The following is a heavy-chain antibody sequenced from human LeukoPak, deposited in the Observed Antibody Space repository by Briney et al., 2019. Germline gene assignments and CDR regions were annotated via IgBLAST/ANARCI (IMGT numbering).Heavy chain of an antibody. CDR1: GFTFSSYA. Sequence: GGSLRLSCAASGFTFSSYAMSWVRQAPGKGLEWVSGILDSGYSTYYANSVKGRFTISRDNSNNTLYLQMNSLRAEDTAVYFCAKLGGHPLHNYYVGVWGKGTTVAVSS. CDR2: ILDSGYST. V-gene: IGHV3-23*01. J-gene: IGHJ6*03. D-gene: IGHD3-16*01. CDR3: AKLGGHPLHNYYVGV.